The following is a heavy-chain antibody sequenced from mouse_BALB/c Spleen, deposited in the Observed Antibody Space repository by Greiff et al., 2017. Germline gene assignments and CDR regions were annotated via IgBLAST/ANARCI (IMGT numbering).Heavy chain of an antibody. CDR2: ISSGGSYT. Sequence: DVKLVESGGDLVKPGGSLKLSCAASGFTFSSYGMSWVRQTPDKRLEWVATISSGGSYTYYPDSVKGRFTISRDNAKNTLYLQMSSLKSEDTAMYYCARRLVKHYAMDYWGQGTSVTVSS. CDR3: ARRLVKHYAMDY. CDR1: GFTFSSYG. J-gene: IGHJ4*01. V-gene: IGHV5-6*02. D-gene: IGHD2-2*01.